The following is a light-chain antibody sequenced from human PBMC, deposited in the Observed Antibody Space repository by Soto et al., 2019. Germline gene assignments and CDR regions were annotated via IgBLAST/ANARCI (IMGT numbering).Light chain of an antibody. CDR2: AAS. J-gene: IGKJ3*01. V-gene: IGKV1-39*01. CDR1: QSISSY. CDR3: QQSYRTPFT. Sequence: DIQMTQSPSSLSASVGDRVTIPCRASQSISSYLNWYQQKPGKAPKLLIYAASSLQSGVPSRFSGSGSETDITLTISSLQPEDFATYYCQQSYRTPFTFGPGTKVDIK.